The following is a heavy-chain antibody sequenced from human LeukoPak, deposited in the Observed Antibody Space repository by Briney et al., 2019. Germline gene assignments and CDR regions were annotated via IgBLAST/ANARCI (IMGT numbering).Heavy chain of an antibody. V-gene: IGHV3-30-3*01. D-gene: IGHD4-23*01. CDR2: ISYDGSNK. Sequence: GGSLSLSCAASGVTFSSYAMHWVRQAPGKGLEWVAVISYDGSNKYYADSVKGRFTISRDNSKNTLHLQMNSLRAEDTAVYFCTRDGAGSRNSVYFDYWGQGTLVTVSS. CDR1: GVTFSSYA. CDR3: TRDGAGSRNSVYFDY. J-gene: IGHJ4*02.